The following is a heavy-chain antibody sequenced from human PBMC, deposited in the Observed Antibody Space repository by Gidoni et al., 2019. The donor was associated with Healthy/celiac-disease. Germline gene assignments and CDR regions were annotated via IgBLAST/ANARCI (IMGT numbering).Heavy chain of an antibody. CDR3: ARTNANNYYYGMDV. CDR1: GFTFSSYS. CDR2: ISSSSSYI. V-gene: IGHV3-21*01. J-gene: IGHJ6*02. Sequence: EVQLVESGGGLVKPGGSLRLSCAASGFTFSSYSMNWVRQAPGKGLEWVSSISSSSSYIYYADSVKGRFTISRDNAKNSLYLQMNSLRAEDTAVYYCARTNANNYYYGMDVWGQGTTVTVSS.